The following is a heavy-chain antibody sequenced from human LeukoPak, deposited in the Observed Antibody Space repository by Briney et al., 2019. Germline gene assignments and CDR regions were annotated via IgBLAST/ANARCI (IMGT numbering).Heavy chain of an antibody. CDR2: IPPEASRT. CDR1: DFTFSTYW. J-gene: IGHJ3*02. V-gene: IGHV3-74*01. CDR3: AKGTDIDDAFDI. Sequence: GGSLRLSCTASDFTFSTYWVHWVRQAPGKGLIWVARIPPEASRTTYADSVKGRFTISRDNAKNTVYLQMNSLRAEDTALYYCAKGTDIDDAFDIWGQGTMVTVSS.